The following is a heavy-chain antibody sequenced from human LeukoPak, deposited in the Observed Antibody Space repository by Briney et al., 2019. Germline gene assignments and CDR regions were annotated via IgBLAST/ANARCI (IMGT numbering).Heavy chain of an antibody. CDR3: ARDAWGFSSYYDPDY. J-gene: IGHJ4*02. Sequence: GGSLRLSCAASGFTFSTYYMYWIRQAPGKGLEWVSYISHTGSNIYYADSAKGRFTISRDNAKKSVYLQMNRLRAEDTAVYYCARDAWGFSSYYDPDYWGQGTLVTVTS. CDR1: GFTFSTYY. V-gene: IGHV3-11*04. D-gene: IGHD3-3*01. CDR2: ISHTGSNI.